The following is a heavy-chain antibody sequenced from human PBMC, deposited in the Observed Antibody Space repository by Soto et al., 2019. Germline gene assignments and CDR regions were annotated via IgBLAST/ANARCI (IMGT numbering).Heavy chain of an antibody. CDR1: GYTFTGYY. V-gene: IGHV1-2*02. Sequence: ASVKVSCKASGYTFTGYYVHWVRQAPGQGLEWMGWINPNSGGTYLAQRFQGRVTMNRDTSIGTAYMELRGLTSDDTAEYYCAKGGAIVAAGTRVYLYNAMDVWGQGTTVTVSS. J-gene: IGHJ6*02. D-gene: IGHD1-26*01. CDR3: AKGGAIVAAGTRVYLYNAMDV. CDR2: INPNSGGT.